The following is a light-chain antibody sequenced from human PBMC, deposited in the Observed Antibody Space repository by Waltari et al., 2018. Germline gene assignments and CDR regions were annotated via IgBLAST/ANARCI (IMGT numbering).Light chain of an antibody. CDR1: QSLVHSDGKKY. Sequence: DAGMTQSPLSLPVTLGPPATISCRSSQSLVHSDGKKYLNWFHQRPGQSPRRLIYKVFTGESGAPDRFSVSGSGADFTLKISRVEAEEVVTYYCMQATHWPLTFGPGTKVE. J-gene: IGKJ1*01. CDR2: KVF. CDR3: MQATHWPLT. V-gene: IGKV2-30*02.